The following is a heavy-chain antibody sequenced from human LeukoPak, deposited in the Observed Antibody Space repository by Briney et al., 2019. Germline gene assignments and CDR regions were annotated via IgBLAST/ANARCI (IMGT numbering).Heavy chain of an antibody. V-gene: IGHV1-18*01. J-gene: IGHJ6*02. CDR2: IGTYKGNT. D-gene: IGHD3-22*01. CDR3: ARTPGMVVVKTFYCMDV. Sequence: ASVKVSCKTSGYTFTSDGISWVRQAPGQGLEWMGRIGTYKGNTNYAQMFQGRVTMTTDTSTSTAYMELKNLRSDDTAVYYCARTPGMVVVKTFYCMDVWGQGTTVTVSS. CDR1: GYTFTSDG.